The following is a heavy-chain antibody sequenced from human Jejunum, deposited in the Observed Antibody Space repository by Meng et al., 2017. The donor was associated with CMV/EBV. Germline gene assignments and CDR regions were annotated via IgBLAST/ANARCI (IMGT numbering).Heavy chain of an antibody. CDR1: GFTVNSYY. V-gene: IGHV3-53*01. CDR3: ARARGYTTSGSFDC. J-gene: IGHJ4*02. D-gene: IGHD5-12*01. CDR2: IYSGGTT. Sequence: EGQVVGSGGALCQPGGFLRLSCAASGFTVNSYYMSWVRQAPGKGLEWVSIIYSGGTTYYADSVKGRFTISRDISKNTLYLQMTSLRADDTAVYYCARARGYTTSGSFDCWGQGTLVTVSS.